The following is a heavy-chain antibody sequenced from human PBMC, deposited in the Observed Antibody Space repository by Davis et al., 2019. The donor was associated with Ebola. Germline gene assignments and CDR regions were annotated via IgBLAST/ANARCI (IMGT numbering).Heavy chain of an antibody. V-gene: IGHV1-69*13. CDR1: GGTFSRYA. D-gene: IGHD3-10*01. CDR3: ARGVDGFYGSGAYYYLDN. J-gene: IGHJ4*02. CDR2: IIPIFGAA. Sequence: SVKVSCKASGGTFSRYAITWVRQAPGQGLEWMGGIIPIFGAAIYAQKFQGRVTITADESTSTGYMELSSLRSEDTAVYYCARGVDGFYGSGAYYYLDNWGQGTVVTVSS.